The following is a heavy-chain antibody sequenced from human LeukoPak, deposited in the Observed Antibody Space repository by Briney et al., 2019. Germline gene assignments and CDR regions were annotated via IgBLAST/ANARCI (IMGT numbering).Heavy chain of an antibody. CDR3: TSILQGDGMDV. CDR2: IWYDGSNT. J-gene: IGHJ6*04. CDR1: GFTFSSYG. V-gene: IGHV3-33*01. D-gene: IGHD4-11*01. Sequence: GRSLRLSCAASGFTFSSYGMHWVRQAPGKGLEWVAVIWYDGSNTYYADSVKGRFTISRDNSKNTLYLQMNSLRAEDTAVYYCTSILQGDGMDVWGKGTTVTVSS.